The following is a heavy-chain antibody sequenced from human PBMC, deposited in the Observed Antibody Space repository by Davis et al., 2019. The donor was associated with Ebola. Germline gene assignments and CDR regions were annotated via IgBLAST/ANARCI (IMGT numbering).Heavy chain of an antibody. D-gene: IGHD3-22*01. CDR1: GGSISSSNW. CDR2: IYHSGST. J-gene: IGHJ4*02. CDR3: ARALHYYDSSGYLGL. Sequence: MPSETLSLTCAVSGGSISSSNWWSWVRQPPGKGLEWIGEIYHSGSTNYNPSLKSRVTISVDTSKNQFSLKLSSVTAADTAVYYCARALHYYDSSGYLGLWGQGTLVTVSS. V-gene: IGHV4-4*02.